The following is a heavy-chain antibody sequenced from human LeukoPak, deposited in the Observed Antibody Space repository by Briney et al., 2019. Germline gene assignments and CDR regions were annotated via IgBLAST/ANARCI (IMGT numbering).Heavy chain of an antibody. CDR3: AEGFGGRVRS. J-gene: IGHJ4*02. CDR1: GGSVSDNGAA. V-gene: IGHV6-1*01. CDR2: TYYRSKWST. Sequence: SQTLSLTCAISGGSVSDNGAAWNWIRHSPSRGLECVGRTYYRSKWSTDYALFVKSRITNSADTSKNQFSLQLNSVNPEDTAVYYCAEGFGGRVRSWGQGTLVTVSS. D-gene: IGHD2-15*01.